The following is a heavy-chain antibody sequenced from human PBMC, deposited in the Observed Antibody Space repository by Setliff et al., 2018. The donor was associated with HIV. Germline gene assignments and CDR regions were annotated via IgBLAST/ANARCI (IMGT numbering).Heavy chain of an antibody. Sequence: SETLSLTCTVSGGSISSYYWSWIRQPPGKGLEWIGYIYYSGTTSYNPALKSRVTISVDTSKNQFSLKLSSVTAADTAVYYCASHRSVYYFDYWGQGTLVTVSS. V-gene: IGHV4-59*01. CDR2: IYYSGTT. J-gene: IGHJ4*02. CDR3: ASHRSVYYFDY. CDR1: GGSISSYY.